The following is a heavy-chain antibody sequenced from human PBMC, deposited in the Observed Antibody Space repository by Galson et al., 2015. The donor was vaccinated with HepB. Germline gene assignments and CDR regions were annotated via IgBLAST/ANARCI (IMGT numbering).Heavy chain of an antibody. CDR2: INAGNGNT. CDR3: ARDRWDYYGSGSWNY. CDR1: GYTFTSYA. J-gene: IGHJ4*02. Sequence: SVKVSCKASGYTFTSYAMHWVRQAPGQRLEWMGWINAGNGNTKYSQKFQGRVTITRDTSASTAYMELSSLRSEDTAVYYCARDRWDYYGSGSWNYWGQGTLVTVSS. V-gene: IGHV1-3*01. D-gene: IGHD3-10*01.